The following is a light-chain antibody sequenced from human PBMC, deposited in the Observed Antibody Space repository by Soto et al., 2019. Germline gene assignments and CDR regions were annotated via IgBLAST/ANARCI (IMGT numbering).Light chain of an antibody. J-gene: IGLJ1*01. CDR3: SSFTSTSTRL. Sequence: QSALTQPASVSGSPGQSISISCTGTSSDVGTYNLLSWYQQHPGKAPKLIIYEVTERPSGVSDRFSGSKSGSTASLAISGLQAEDEADYYCSSFTSTSTRLFGSGTKVTVL. CDR2: EVT. CDR1: SSDVGTYNL. V-gene: IGLV2-14*02.